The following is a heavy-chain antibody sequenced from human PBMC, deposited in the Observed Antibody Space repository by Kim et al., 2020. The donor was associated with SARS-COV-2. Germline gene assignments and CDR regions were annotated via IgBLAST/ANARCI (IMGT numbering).Heavy chain of an antibody. D-gene: IGHD3-10*01. CDR3: TTVQVNGGELIDY. CDR2: IKSKTDGGTT. CDR1: GFTFSNAW. V-gene: IGHV3-15*01. Sequence: GGSLRLSCAASGFTFSNAWMSWVRQAPGKGLEWVGRIKSKTDGGTTDYAAPVKGRFTISRDDSKNTLYLQMNSLKTEDTAVYYCTTVQVNGGELIDYWGQGTLVTVSS. J-gene: IGHJ4*02.